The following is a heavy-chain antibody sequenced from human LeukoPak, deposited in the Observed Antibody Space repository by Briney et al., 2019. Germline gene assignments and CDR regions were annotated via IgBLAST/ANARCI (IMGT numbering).Heavy chain of an antibody. Sequence: GGSLRLSCAASGFTFSNYWMSWVRQAPGKGLEWVANIQEDGSDKYYVDSVKGRFTISRDNAKSSLYLQMNSLRAEDTAVYYCARVRYYDSSGYHDHWGQGTLVTVSS. CDR2: IQEDGSDK. D-gene: IGHD3-22*01. V-gene: IGHV3-7*02. CDR3: ARVRYYDSSGYHDH. J-gene: IGHJ5*02. CDR1: GFTFSNYW.